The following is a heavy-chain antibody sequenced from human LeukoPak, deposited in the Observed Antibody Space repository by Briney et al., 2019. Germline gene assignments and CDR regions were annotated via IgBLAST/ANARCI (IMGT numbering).Heavy chain of an antibody. CDR3: ARVPHSSGGY. V-gene: IGHV4-59*01. CDR2: IYYSGST. Sequence: SSETLSLTCTVSGGSISSYYWSWIRQPPGKGLEWIGYIYYSGSTNYNPSLKSRVTISVDTSKNQFSLKLSSVTAADTAVYYCARVPHSSGGYWGQGTLVTVSS. CDR1: GGSISSYY. D-gene: IGHD6-19*01. J-gene: IGHJ4*02.